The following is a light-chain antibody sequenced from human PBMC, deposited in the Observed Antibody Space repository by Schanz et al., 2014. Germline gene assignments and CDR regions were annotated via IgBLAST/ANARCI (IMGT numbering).Light chain of an antibody. J-gene: IGKJ4*01. CDR2: DAS. V-gene: IGKV1-5*01. CDR1: QSISSW. CDR3: QQYNIYPLT. Sequence: DIQMTQSPSTLSASVGDRVTLTCRASQSISSWLAWYQQKPGKAPKLLIYDASSLESGVPSRFSGSGSGTDFSLSISSLQPDDFATYYCQQYNIYPLTFGGGTKVEIE.